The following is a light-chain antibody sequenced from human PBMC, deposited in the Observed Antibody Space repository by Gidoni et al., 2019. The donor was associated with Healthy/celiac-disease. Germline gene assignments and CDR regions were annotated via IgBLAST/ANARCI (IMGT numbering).Light chain of an antibody. CDR2: AAS. V-gene: IGKV1-39*01. CDR3: QQSYSTSWX. Sequence: DIQMTQSPSSLSASVGDRVTITCRASQSISSYLNWYQQKPGKAPKLVIYAASSLQSGVPSRFSGSGSGTDFTLTISSLQPEDFATYYCQQSYSTSWXXXQGTKVEIK. J-gene: IGKJ1*01. CDR1: QSISSY.